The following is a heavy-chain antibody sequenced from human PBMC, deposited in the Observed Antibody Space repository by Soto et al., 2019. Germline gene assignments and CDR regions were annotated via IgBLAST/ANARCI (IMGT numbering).Heavy chain of an antibody. CDR3: AREYCGYDRWFDP. CDR2: IIPILGIA. V-gene: IGHV1-69*02. Sequence: QVQLVQSGAEVKKPGSSVKVSCKASGGTFSSYTISWVRQAPGQGLEWMGRIIPILGIANYAQKFQGRVMINADKSTSTAYMELSSLRSEDTAVYYCAREYCGYDRWFDPWGQGTLVTVSS. D-gene: IGHD5-12*01. CDR1: GGTFSSYT. J-gene: IGHJ5*02.